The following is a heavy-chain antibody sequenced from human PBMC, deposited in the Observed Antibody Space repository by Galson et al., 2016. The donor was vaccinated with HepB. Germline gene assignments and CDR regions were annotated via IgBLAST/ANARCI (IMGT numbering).Heavy chain of an antibody. CDR2: ITGSGSIT. Sequence: SLRLSCAASGFTFSHYAMTWVRQAPGKGLEWVAGITGSGSITYYADSVKGRFSISRDNSKNTLFLEMNSLGAEDTAVYFCAKDFVGMAADAFDIWGQGTMVTVSS. V-gene: IGHV3-23*01. CDR1: GFTFSHYA. D-gene: IGHD3-3*01. CDR3: AKDFVGMAADAFDI. J-gene: IGHJ3*02.